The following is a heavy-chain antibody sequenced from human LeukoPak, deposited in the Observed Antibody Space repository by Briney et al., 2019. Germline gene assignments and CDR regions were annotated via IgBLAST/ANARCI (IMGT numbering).Heavy chain of an antibody. D-gene: IGHD3-10*01. CDR3: ARDCCASGSHDY. V-gene: IGHV3-7*04. CDR1: GFPISNYW. CDR2: INQDGSVE. J-gene: IGHJ4*02. Sequence: GGSLGLSCAASGFPISNYWMNWVRQAPGGGLEWVANINQDGSVEHYVDSVKGRFTISRDNTKNSLYLQMNTLRAEDTAVYYCARDCCASGSHDYWGQGALVTVSS.